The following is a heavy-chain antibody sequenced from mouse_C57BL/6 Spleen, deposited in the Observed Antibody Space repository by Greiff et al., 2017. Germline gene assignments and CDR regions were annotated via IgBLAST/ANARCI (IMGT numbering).Heavy chain of an antibody. CDR3: ASSSLYAMDY. V-gene: IGHV1-76*01. Sequence: QVQLQQSGAELVRPGASVKLSCKASGYTFTDYYINWVKQRPGQGLEWIARIYPGSGNTYYNEKFKGKATLTAEKSSSTAYMQLSSLTSEDSAVYFCASSSLYAMDYWGQGTSVTVSS. CDR1: GYTFTDYY. J-gene: IGHJ4*01. D-gene: IGHD1-1*01. CDR2: IYPGSGNT.